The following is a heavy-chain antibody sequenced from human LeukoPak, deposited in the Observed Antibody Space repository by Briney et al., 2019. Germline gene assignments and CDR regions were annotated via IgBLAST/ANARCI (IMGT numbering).Heavy chain of an antibody. CDR3: ARDLVGSGYASRWYYYMDV. CDR1: GGSISSFY. V-gene: IGHV4-4*07. J-gene: IGHJ6*03. Sequence: SGTLSLTCTVSGGSISSFYWSWIRQPAGKGLECIGRIYSSGGTKYNPSLKSRVIMSVDTSKNQFSLNLTSVTAADTAVYYCARDLVGSGYASRWYYYMDVWGRGTTVTVSS. CDR2: IYSSGGT. D-gene: IGHD5-12*01.